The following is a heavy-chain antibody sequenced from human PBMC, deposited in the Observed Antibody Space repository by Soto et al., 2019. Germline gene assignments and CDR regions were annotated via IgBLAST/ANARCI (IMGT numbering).Heavy chain of an antibody. Sequence: PSETLSLTCTVSGGSISSYYWSWIRQPPGKGLEWIGYIYYSGSTNYNPSLKSRVTISVDTSKNQFSLKLSSVTAADTAVYYCAGVQLQAYCGGDCSYYFDYWGQGTLVTVSS. CDR3: AGVQLQAYCGGDCSYYFDY. D-gene: IGHD2-21*02. V-gene: IGHV4-59*01. J-gene: IGHJ4*02. CDR2: IYYSGST. CDR1: GGSISSYY.